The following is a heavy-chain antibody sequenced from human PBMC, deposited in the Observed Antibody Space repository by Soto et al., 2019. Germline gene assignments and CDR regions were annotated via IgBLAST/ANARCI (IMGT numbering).Heavy chain of an antibody. CDR3: AKSHTTSGWYVTTDY. D-gene: IGHD6-19*01. J-gene: IGHJ4*02. Sequence: GGSLRLSCAASGFTFGDYAMQWVRQAPGKGLEWVSAISWNSGSIDYADSVKGRFTISRDNAKNSLYLQMNSLRAEDTALYYCAKSHTTSGWYVTTDYWGQGTRVTVSS. CDR1: GFTFGDYA. V-gene: IGHV3-9*01. CDR2: ISWNSGSI.